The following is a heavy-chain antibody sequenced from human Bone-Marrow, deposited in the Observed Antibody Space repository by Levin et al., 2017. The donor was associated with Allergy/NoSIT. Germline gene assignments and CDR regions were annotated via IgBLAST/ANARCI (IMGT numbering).Heavy chain of an antibody. Sequence: KISCKASGGTFNNYVISWVRQAPGQGLEWMGGITPISGTPNYAQKFQGRVTITADESTSTAYMELSSLRSEDTAVYYCARESCTPNICYNFNGWFDPWGQGTLVTVSS. J-gene: IGHJ5*02. V-gene: IGHV1-69*01. CDR1: GGTFNNYV. CDR3: ARESCTPNICYNFNGWFDP. D-gene: IGHD2-2*02. CDR2: ITPISGTP.